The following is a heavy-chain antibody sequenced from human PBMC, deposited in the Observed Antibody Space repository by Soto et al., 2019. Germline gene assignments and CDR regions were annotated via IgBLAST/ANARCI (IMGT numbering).Heavy chain of an antibody. CDR1: GFTFSSYW. V-gene: IGHV3-74*01. J-gene: IGHJ5*02. Sequence: GGSLRLSCAASGFTFSSYWMHWVRQAPGKGLGWVSRINSDGSSTSYADSVKGRFTISRDNAKNTLYLQMNSLRAEDTAVYYCARAVDSNYWFDPWGQGTLVTVSS. CDR3: ARAVDSNYWFDP. CDR2: INSDGSST. D-gene: IGHD4-4*01.